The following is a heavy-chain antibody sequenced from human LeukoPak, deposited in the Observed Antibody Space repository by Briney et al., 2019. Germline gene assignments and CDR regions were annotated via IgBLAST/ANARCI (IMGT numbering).Heavy chain of an antibody. CDR2: IYYSGST. V-gene: IGHV4-59*01. Sequence: SETQSLTCAVYGGSISGYYWSWIRQPPGKGLEWIGYIYYSGSTNYNPSLKSRVTISVDTSKNQFSLKLSSVTAAYSAVYYCARGSGYYRYWGQGTLVTVSS. CDR1: GGSISGYY. CDR3: ARGSGYYRY. J-gene: IGHJ4*02. D-gene: IGHD3-22*01.